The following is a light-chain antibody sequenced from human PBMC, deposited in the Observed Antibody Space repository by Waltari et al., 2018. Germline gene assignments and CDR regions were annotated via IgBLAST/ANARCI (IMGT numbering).Light chain of an antibody. V-gene: IGKV3-20*01. Sequence: EIVLTQSPGTLSVSPGERATLSCRASQSVGSTYLAWYQQKPGQAPSLLIYGASSRATGFPDRFSGSGYGTDFTLTISRLEPEDFAVYYCQQYSRSPRLITFGPGTKVDIK. CDR3: QQYSRSPRLIT. CDR1: QSVGSTY. J-gene: IGKJ3*01. CDR2: GAS.